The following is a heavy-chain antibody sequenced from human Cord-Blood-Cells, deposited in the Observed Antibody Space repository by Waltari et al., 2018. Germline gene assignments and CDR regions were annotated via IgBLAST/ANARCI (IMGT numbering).Heavy chain of an antibody. CDR1: GFTFSSYW. V-gene: IGHV3-74*01. CDR2: INSDGSST. D-gene: IGHD4-17*01. J-gene: IGHJ1*01. Sequence: EVQLVESGGGLVQPGGSLRLSCAASGFTFSSYWMHWVRQAPGKGLVLVSRINSDGSSTSYADSVKCRFTISRDNAKNTLYLQMNSLRAEDTAVYYCARDYGDYAEYFQHWGQGTLVTVSS. CDR3: ARDYGDYAEYFQH.